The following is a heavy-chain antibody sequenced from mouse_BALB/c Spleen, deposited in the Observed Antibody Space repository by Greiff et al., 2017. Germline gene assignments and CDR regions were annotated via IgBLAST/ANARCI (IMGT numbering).Heavy chain of an antibody. V-gene: IGHV3-2*02. D-gene: IGHD1-1*01. CDR1: GYSITSDYA. CDR2: ISYSGST. J-gene: IGHJ3*01. Sequence: EVQLQQSGPGLVKPSQSLSLTCTVTGYSITSDYAWNWIRQFPGNKLEWMGYISYSGSTSYNPSLKSRISITRDTSKNQFFLQLNSVTTEDTATYYCARSNYYGPWFAYWGQGTLVTVSA. CDR3: ARSNYYGPWFAY.